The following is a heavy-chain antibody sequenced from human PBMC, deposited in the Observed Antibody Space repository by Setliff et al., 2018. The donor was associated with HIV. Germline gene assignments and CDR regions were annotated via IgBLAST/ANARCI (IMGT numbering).Heavy chain of an antibody. Sequence: ASVKVSCKASGYTFTSYGISWVRQAPGQGLEWMGWISAYKGKTNYAQKFQGRISMTTDTSTSTAYMELSSLRSEDTAVYYCASEPPRSYCSGGSCPSFDAFDIWGQGTMVTVSS. CDR3: ASEPPRSYCSGGSCPSFDAFDI. V-gene: IGHV1-18*01. CDR1: GYTFTSYG. CDR2: ISAYKGKT. J-gene: IGHJ3*02. D-gene: IGHD2-15*01.